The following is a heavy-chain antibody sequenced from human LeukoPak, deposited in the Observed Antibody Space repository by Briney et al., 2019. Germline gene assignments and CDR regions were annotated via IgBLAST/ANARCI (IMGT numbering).Heavy chain of an antibody. D-gene: IGHD6-13*01. J-gene: IGHJ4*02. Sequence: PGGSLRLSCTASGFTFGDYAMSWFRQAPGKGLEWVGRVKSKSDGGTIDYAAPVKGRFSISRDDSKNTVYLQMNSLKIEDTAVYYCSIGAAIDYWGQGTLVTVSS. V-gene: IGHV3-15*01. CDR3: SIGAAIDY. CDR1: GFTFGDYA. CDR2: VKSKSDGGTI.